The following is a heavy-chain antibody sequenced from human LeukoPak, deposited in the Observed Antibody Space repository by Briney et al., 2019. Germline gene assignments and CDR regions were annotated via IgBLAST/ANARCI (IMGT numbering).Heavy chain of an antibody. J-gene: IGHJ3*02. CDR2: ISGSGAGT. CDR1: GFTFRNYA. D-gene: IGHD5-24*01. Sequence: GGSLRLSCAASGFTFRNYAISWVRQAPGKGLEWVSLISGSGAGTYYADSVKGRFTISRDNSKNTLYLQMNSLRAEDTAVYYCAVRDGGYNSVGAFDIWGQGTMVTVSS. V-gene: IGHV3-23*01. CDR3: AVRDGGYNSVGAFDI.